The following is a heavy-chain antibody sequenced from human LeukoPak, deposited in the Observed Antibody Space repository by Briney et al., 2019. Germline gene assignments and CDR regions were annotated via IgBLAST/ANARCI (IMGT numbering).Heavy chain of an antibody. CDR2: IIPIFGTA. CDR1: GGTFSSYA. J-gene: IGHJ4*02. Sequence: SVKVSCKASGGTFSSYAISWVRQAPGHGLEWMGGIIPIFGTANYAQKFQGRVTITADESTSTAYMELSSLRSEDTAVYYCARPKRGTSSALDYWGQGTLVTVSS. D-gene: IGHD2-2*01. CDR3: ARPKRGTSSALDY. V-gene: IGHV1-69*13.